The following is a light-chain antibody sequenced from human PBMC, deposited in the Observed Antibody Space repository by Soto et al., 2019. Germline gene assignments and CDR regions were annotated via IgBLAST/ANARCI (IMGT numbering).Light chain of an antibody. V-gene: IGLV2-14*01. CDR3: SSYTSSNTYV. J-gene: IGLJ1*01. CDR1: SSDVGGYNY. Sequence: LTQPASVSGAPVQPITVSCTGTSSDVGGYNYVSWYQQHPGKVPQLMIYDVSNRPSGVSNRFSGSKSGNTASLTISGLQAEDEADYYCSSYTSSNTYVFGTGTKVIVL. CDR2: DVS.